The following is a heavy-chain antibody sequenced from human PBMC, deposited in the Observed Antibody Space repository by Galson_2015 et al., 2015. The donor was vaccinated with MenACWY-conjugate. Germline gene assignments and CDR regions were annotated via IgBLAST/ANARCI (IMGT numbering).Heavy chain of an antibody. CDR3: AADFER. Sequence: LSLTCTVSGGPVSSGNYYWTWIRQPPGKGLEWIGYTHYSGSSSYNPSLKSRVTISLDTSRNQFSLRLSSVTDADTALYFCAADFERWGQGTLVTVSS. V-gene: IGHV4-61*01. CDR1: GGPVSSGNYY. CDR2: THYSGSS. D-gene: IGHD3-9*01. J-gene: IGHJ4*02.